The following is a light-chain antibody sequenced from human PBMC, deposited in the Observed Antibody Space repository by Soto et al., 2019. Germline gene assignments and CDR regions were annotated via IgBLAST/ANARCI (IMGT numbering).Light chain of an antibody. CDR3: QQFGTSPLYT. V-gene: IGKV3-20*01. Sequence: ESLLTQSQGTLSVSPGERVTLSCRASQTFGRTYLAWYQQKPGQSPRLLIYDASSRATGIPDRFSGSGSGTDFTLTISRLEPEYYAVYHCQQFGTSPLYTFGQGTKVEIK. J-gene: IGKJ2*01. CDR1: QTFGRTY. CDR2: DAS.